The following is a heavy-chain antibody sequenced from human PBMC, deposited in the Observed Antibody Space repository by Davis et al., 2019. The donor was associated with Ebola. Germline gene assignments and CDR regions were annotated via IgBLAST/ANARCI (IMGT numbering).Heavy chain of an antibody. D-gene: IGHD3-22*01. Sequence: GESLKISCAASGFTVSSNYMTWVRQAPGKGLEWVSIIYTGESTHHAVSVRGRFTISRDNSRNTVFLQMNSLKADDTAVYFCARVKQWLVEEWDNNYYHYGLDVWGQGTTVTASS. CDR2: IYTGEST. CDR3: ARVKQWLVEEWDNNYYHYGLDV. J-gene: IGHJ6*02. CDR1: GFTVSSNY. V-gene: IGHV3-53*01.